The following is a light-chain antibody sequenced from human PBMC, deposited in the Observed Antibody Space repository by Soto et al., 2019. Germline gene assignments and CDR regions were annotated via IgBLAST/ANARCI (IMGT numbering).Light chain of an antibody. V-gene: IGKV3-20*01. CDR1: QSGSSSG. CDR2: GAS. Sequence: PGDRKICSFRASQSGSSSGVAGYRQKPGQAPSLLIYGASSRATGIPDRFSGSGSGTDFTLTISRLQPEDFALYYCEHYGISPRTSGQGTNVEI. CDR3: EHYGISPRT. J-gene: IGKJ1*01.